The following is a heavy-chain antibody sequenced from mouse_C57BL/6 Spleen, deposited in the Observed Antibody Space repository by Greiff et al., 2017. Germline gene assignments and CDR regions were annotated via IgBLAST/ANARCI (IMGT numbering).Heavy chain of an antibody. J-gene: IGHJ4*01. D-gene: IGHD1-1*01. CDR2: IDPSDSYT. CDR1: GYTFTSYW. CDR3: ARSRITTVVENYYAMDY. Sequence: QVQLQQPGAELVMPGASVKLSCKASGYTFTSYWMHWVKQRPGQGLEWIGEIDPSDSYTNYNEKFKSKATLTVDKSSSTAYMQLSSLTSEDSAVYYCARSRITTVVENYYAMDYWGQGTSVTVSS. V-gene: IGHV1-69*01.